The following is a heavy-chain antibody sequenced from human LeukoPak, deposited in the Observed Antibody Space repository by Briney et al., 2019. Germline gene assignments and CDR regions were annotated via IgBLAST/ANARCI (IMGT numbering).Heavy chain of an antibody. CDR2: ISGSGGST. J-gene: IGHJ6*02. D-gene: IGHD3-3*01. Sequence: PGGSLRLSCAASGFTFSSYAMSWVRQAPGKGLEWVSAISGSGGSTYYADSVKGRFTISRDNSKNTLYLQMNSLRAEDTAVYYCAKGIHDFWSGYYYYYYGMDVWGQGTTVTVSS. V-gene: IGHV3-23*01. CDR3: AKGIHDFWSGYYYYYYGMDV. CDR1: GFTFSSYA.